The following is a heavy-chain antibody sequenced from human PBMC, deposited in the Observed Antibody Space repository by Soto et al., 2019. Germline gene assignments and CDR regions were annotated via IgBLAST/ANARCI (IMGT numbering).Heavy chain of an antibody. D-gene: IGHD3-10*01. Sequence: ASVKVSCQASGYTFTSYYMHWVRQAPGQGLEWMGIINPSGGSTSYAQKFQGRVTMTRDTSTSTVYMELSSLRSEDTAVYYCAEGGYYYGSGSYYNDNYYYYGMDVWGQGTTVTVSS. J-gene: IGHJ6*02. CDR3: AEGGYYYGSGSYYNDNYYYYGMDV. CDR1: GYTFTSYY. CDR2: INPSGGST. V-gene: IGHV1-46*01.